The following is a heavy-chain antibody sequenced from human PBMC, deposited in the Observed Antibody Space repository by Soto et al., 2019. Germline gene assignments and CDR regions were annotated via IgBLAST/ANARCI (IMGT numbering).Heavy chain of an antibody. V-gene: IGHV3-23*01. CDR1: GFTFSSYA. D-gene: IGHD7-27*01. CDR3: AKGLSGDYYCYYMDV. Sequence: GESLKISCAASGFTFSSYAMSWVRQAPGKGLEWVSAISGSGGSTYYADSVKGRFTISRDNSKNTLYLQMNSLRAEDTAVYYCAKGLSGDYYCYYMDVWGKGTTVTVSS. CDR2: ISGSGGST. J-gene: IGHJ6*03.